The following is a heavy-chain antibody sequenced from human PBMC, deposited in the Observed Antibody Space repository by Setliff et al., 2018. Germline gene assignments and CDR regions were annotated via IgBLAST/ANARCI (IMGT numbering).Heavy chain of an antibody. D-gene: IGHD2-15*01. V-gene: IGHV4-39*01. Sequence: TLSLTCTVSDDSFTSSRYYWGWIRQAPGSGLEWIGSISYSGTPYYNASVESRVTISIDTSRNQFSLELRSVTVVDTATYYCVRPGGTTVVARHFDYWGSGILVTVSS. J-gene: IGHJ4*01. CDR3: VRPGGTTVVARHFDY. CDR2: ISYSGTP. CDR1: DDSFTSSRYY.